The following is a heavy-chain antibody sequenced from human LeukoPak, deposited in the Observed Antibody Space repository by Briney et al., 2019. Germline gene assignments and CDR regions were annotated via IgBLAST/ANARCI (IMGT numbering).Heavy chain of an antibody. CDR2: ITHEGDS. Sequence: SQTLSLTCAVYGVSLRGYCWSWIRQSPEKGLEWVGEITHEGDSIYNPSPKSRLTLSVDMSKNQFSLNLRSVTAADTAVYYCARQAVLGVATTDYYYMDVWGKGTTVTVSS. J-gene: IGHJ6*03. CDR1: GVSLRGYC. V-gene: IGHV4-34*01. CDR3: ARQAVLGVATTDYYYMDV. D-gene: IGHD5-12*01.